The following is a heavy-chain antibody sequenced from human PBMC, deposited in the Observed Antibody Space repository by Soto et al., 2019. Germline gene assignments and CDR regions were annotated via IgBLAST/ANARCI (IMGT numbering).Heavy chain of an antibody. V-gene: IGHV1-18*01. Sequence: ASVKVSCKASGYTFTSYGISWVRQAPGQGLEWMGWISAYNGNTNYAQKLQGRVTMTTDTSTSTAYMELGSLRSDDTAVYYCARDTYYDILTGYSDHFDYWGQGTLVTISS. D-gene: IGHD3-9*01. CDR3: ARDTYYDILTGYSDHFDY. CDR1: GYTFTSYG. J-gene: IGHJ4*02. CDR2: ISAYNGNT.